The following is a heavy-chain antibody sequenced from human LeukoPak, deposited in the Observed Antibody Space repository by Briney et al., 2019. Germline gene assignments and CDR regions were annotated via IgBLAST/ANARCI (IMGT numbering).Heavy chain of an antibody. CDR1: GFTFSSYA. V-gene: IGHV3-64*04. CDR3: ARDWGRRYSSGWYGDFDY. CDR2: ISSNGGST. J-gene: IGHJ4*02. Sequence: GGSLRLSCSASGFTFSSYAMHWVRQAPGKGLEYVSAISSNGGSTYYADSVKGRFTISRDNSKNTLYLQMNSLRPEDTAVYYCARDWGRRYSSGWYGDFDYWGQGTLVTVSS. D-gene: IGHD6-19*01.